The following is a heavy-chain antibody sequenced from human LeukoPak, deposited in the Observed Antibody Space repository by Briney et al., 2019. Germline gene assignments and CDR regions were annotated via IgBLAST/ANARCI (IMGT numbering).Heavy chain of an antibody. CDR1: GGSISSYY. V-gene: IGHV4-59*08. Sequence: SETLSLTCTVSGGSISSYYWSWIRQPPGKGLEWIGYIYYSGSTNYNPSLKSRVTISVDTSKNQFSLKLSSVTAADTAVYYCASSTALGYCSGGSCYEYFQHWGQGTLVTVSS. J-gene: IGHJ1*01. CDR3: ASSTALGYCSGGSCYEYFQH. CDR2: IYYSGST. D-gene: IGHD2-15*01.